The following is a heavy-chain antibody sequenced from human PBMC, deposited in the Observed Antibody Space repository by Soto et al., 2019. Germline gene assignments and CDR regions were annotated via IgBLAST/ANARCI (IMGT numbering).Heavy chain of an antibody. D-gene: IGHD3-22*01. CDR1: GGSISSGGYY. J-gene: IGHJ4*02. CDR2: IYYSGST. Sequence: QVQLQESGPGLVKPSQTLSLTCTVSGGSISSGGYYWSWIRQHPGKGLEWIGYIYYSGSTYYNPSLKSRVTISVDTSKNQFSLKLSSVTAADTAVYYCAREFRDYYDSSGYYSENYFDYWGQGTLVTVSS. CDR3: AREFRDYYDSSGYYSENYFDY. V-gene: IGHV4-31*03.